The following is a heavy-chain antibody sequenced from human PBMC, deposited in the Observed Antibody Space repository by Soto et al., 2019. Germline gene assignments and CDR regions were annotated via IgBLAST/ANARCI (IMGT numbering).Heavy chain of an antibody. Sequence: SETLSLTCAVYGGSFSGYYWSWIRQPPGKGLEWIGEINHSGSTNYNPSLKSRVTISVDTSKNQFSLKLSSVTAADTAVYYCARFLPDTARATIDYWGQGTLVTVSS. CDR3: ARFLPDTARATIDY. CDR2: INHSGST. CDR1: GGSFSGYY. J-gene: IGHJ4*02. V-gene: IGHV4-34*01. D-gene: IGHD5-18*01.